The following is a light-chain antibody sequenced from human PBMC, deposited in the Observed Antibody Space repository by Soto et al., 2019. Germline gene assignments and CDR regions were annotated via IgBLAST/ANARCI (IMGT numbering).Light chain of an antibody. CDR2: GNS. J-gene: IGLJ2*01. V-gene: IGLV1-40*01. CDR1: SSNIGAGYD. CDR3: QSYDSSLSDL. Sequence: QSVLTQPPSVSGAPGQRVTICCTGSSSNIGAGYDVHWYQQLPGTAPKLLIYGNSNRPSGVPDRFSGSKSGTSASLAITGLQAEDEADYYCQSYDSSLSDLFGEGTKLTVL.